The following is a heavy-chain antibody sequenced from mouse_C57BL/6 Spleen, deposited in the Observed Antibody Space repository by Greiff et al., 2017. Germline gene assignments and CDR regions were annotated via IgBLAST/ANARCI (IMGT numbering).Heavy chain of an antibody. J-gene: IGHJ3*01. CDR1: GFNIKDYY. Sequence: VQLQQSGAELVRPGASVKLSCTASGFNIKDYYMHWVKQRPEQGLEWIGRIDPEDGDTASAPKFQGKATMTADTSSTTAYLQLSSLTSEDTAVYYCTTSDGYYPFADWGQGTLVTVAA. CDR2: IDPEDGDT. D-gene: IGHD2-3*01. CDR3: TTSDGYYPFAD. V-gene: IGHV14-1*01.